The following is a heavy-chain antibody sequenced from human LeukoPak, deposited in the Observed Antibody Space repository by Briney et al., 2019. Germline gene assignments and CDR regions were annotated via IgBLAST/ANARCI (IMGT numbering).Heavy chain of an antibody. Sequence: SETLSLTCTVSGYSISSAYYCGWIRQPPGKGLEWIGSIYHSGSTYYNPSLKSRVTISVDTSKNQFSPNLSSVTAADTAVYYCARDTSYYYGSGSFDPWGQGTLVTVSS. CDR1: GYSISSAYY. D-gene: IGHD3-10*01. CDR3: ARDTSYYYGSGSFDP. CDR2: IYHSGST. V-gene: IGHV4-38-2*02. J-gene: IGHJ5*02.